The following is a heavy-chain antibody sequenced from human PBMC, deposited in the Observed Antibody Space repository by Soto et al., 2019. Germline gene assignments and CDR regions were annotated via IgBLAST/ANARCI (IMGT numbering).Heavy chain of an antibody. CDR3: ARGVIVGATDYYYGMDV. J-gene: IGHJ6*02. CDR1: GYTFTGYY. Sequence: GASVKVSCKASGYTFTGYYMHWVRQAPGQGLEWMGWINPNSGGTNYAQKFQGWVTMTRDTSISTAYMELSRLRSDDTAVYYCARGVIVGATDYYYGMDVWGQGTTVTVSS. D-gene: IGHD1-26*01. CDR2: INPNSGGT. V-gene: IGHV1-2*04.